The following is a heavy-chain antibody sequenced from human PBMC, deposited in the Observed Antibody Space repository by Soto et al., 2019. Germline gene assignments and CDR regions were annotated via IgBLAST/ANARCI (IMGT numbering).Heavy chain of an antibody. CDR2: ISSSSSYI. Sequence: PGKGLEWVSSISSSSSYIYYADSVKGRFTLSRDNTKNSLYLQMNSRRAEDTAVYYCARDTGYDFFFQAEDGIRDHCTVSAFLLNRSSDL. V-gene: IGHV3-21*01. D-gene: IGHD3-3*01. CDR3: ARDTGYDFFFQAEDGIRDHCTVSAFLLNRSSDL. J-gene: IGHJ2*01.